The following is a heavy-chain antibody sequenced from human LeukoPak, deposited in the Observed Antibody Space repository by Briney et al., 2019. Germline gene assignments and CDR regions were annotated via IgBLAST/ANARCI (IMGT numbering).Heavy chain of an antibody. D-gene: IGHD3-22*01. J-gene: IGHJ4*02. V-gene: IGHV1-2*02. CDR1: GYTFTGYY. CDR2: INPNSGGT. Sequence: ASVKVSCKASGYTFTGYYMHWVRQAPGQGLEWMGWINPNSGGTNFPQKFQGRVTMTRDTSISTAYMELSRLRSDDTAVYCCARRGDYYDSSGYEGFEYWGQGTLVTVSS. CDR3: ARRGDYYDSSGYEGFEY.